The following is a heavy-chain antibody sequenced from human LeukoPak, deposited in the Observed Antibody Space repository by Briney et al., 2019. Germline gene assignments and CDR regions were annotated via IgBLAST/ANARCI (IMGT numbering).Heavy chain of an antibody. CDR1: GLTFSSYG. Sequence: PGGSLRLSCAASGLTFSSYGMHWVRQAPGKGLEWVAVIWYDGSNKYYADSVKGRFTISRDNSKNTLYLQMNSLRAEDTAVYYCARELLPLAAAGNYYYYGMDVWGQGTTVTVSS. D-gene: IGHD6-13*01. CDR2: IWYDGSNK. V-gene: IGHV3-33*01. CDR3: ARELLPLAAAGNYYYYGMDV. J-gene: IGHJ6*02.